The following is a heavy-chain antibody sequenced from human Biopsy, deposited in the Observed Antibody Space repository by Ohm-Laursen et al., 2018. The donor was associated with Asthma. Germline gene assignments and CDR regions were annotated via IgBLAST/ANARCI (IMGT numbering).Heavy chain of an antibody. V-gene: IGHV1-69*13. D-gene: IGHD6-19*01. CDR3: ARCQVGYSSGWSLLLKKIYYSGMDV. CDR1: GGTFSNFA. CDR2: IMTVFGKT. J-gene: IGHJ6*02. Sequence: SVKVSCQAPGGTFSNFAISWARQAPGQGLEWLGGIMTVFGKTNYAQKIQGRVTITADESTSTAYMEVTSLRSEDTAIYYCARCQVGYSSGWSLLLKKIYYSGMDVWGQGTAVTVSS.